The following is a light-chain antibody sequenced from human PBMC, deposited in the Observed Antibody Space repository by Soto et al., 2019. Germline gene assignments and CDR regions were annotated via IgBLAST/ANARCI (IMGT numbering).Light chain of an antibody. CDR3: QQLTNSPHT. J-gene: IGKJ2*01. V-gene: IGKV3-11*01. CDR2: YAY. Sequence: EIVLTQSPATLSLSPGERATLSCRASQSVSSYLAWYQQKPGQAPRLLMYYAYNRVAGIPARFSGSGSGTDFTLTISILEPDDFALYYCQQLTNSPHTFGQWTKLDIK. CDR1: QSVSSY.